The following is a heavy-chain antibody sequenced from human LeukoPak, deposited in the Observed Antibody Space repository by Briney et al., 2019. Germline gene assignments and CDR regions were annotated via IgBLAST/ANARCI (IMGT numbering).Heavy chain of an antibody. CDR3: ARGFSIFGSNWFDP. Sequence: SETLSLTCTVSGGSISSSSYYWGWIRQPPGKGLEWIGSIYYSGSTYYNPSLKSRVTISVDTSKNQFSLKLSSVTAADTAVYYCARGFSIFGSNWFDPWGQGTLVTVSS. V-gene: IGHV4-39*01. D-gene: IGHD3-3*01. CDR1: GGSISSSSYY. J-gene: IGHJ5*02. CDR2: IYYSGST.